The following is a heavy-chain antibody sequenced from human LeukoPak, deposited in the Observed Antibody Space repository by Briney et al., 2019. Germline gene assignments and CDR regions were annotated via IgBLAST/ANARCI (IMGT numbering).Heavy chain of an antibody. CDR3: ARVGSSTNGEIEY. V-gene: IGHV4-59*01. J-gene: IGHJ4*02. CDR1: GGSISSYY. D-gene: IGHD2-2*01. Sequence: SETLSLTCTGSGGSISSYYWSWIRQPPGKGLEWIGYIYYSGNTNYSPSLKSRVTISVDTSKNQFSLKLSSVTAADTAVYYCARVGSSTNGEIEYWGQGTLVTVSS. CDR2: IYYSGNT.